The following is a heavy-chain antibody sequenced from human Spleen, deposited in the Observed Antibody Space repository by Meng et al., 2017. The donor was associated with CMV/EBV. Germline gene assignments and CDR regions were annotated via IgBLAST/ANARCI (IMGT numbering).Heavy chain of an antibody. D-gene: IGHD3-3*01. CDR3: ARDGVRFLEWLLALDYYYYGMDV. Sequence: GGSLRLSCAASGFTFSSYSMNWVRQAPGKGLEWVSSISSSSSDIYYADSVKGRFTISRDNAKNSLYLQMNSLRAEDTAVYYCARDGVRFLEWLLALDYYYYGMDVWGQGTTVTVSS. CDR2: ISSSSSDI. V-gene: IGHV3-21*01. J-gene: IGHJ6*02. CDR1: GFTFSSYS.